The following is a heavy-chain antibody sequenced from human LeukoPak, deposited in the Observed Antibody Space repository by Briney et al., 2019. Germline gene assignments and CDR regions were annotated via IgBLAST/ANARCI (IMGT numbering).Heavy chain of an antibody. D-gene: IGHD7-27*01. CDR2: INGDGSST. CDR1: GFTFSSHW. Sequence: PGGSLRLSCVASGFTFSSHWVHWVRQAPGKGPVWVSRINGDGSSTNYADSVKGRFTISRDNAKNTLYLQMNSLTIEDTAVYYCASPETGGFFDYWGQGTLVTVAS. V-gene: IGHV3-74*01. CDR3: ASPETGGFFDY. J-gene: IGHJ4*02.